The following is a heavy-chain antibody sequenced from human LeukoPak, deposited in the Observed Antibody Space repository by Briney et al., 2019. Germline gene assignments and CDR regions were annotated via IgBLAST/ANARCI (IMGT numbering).Heavy chain of an antibody. CDR1: GYTLTELS. CDR3: ATGNYYDSSGYPQTFDP. D-gene: IGHD3-22*01. Sequence: ASVKVSCKVSGYTLTELSMLWVRQAPGKGLEWMGGFDPEDGETIYAQKFQGRVTMTEDTSTDTAYMELSSLRSEDTAVYYCATGNYYDSSGYPQTFDPWGQGTLVTVSS. V-gene: IGHV1-24*01. CDR2: FDPEDGET. J-gene: IGHJ5*02.